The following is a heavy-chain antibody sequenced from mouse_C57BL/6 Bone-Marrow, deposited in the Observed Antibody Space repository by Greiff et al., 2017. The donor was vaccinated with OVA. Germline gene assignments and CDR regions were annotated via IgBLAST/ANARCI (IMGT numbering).Heavy chain of an antibody. CDR1: GFTFSDYG. CDR2: ISSGSSTI. D-gene: IGHD2-2*01. CDR3: ARRLRWLRAYYDAMDY. V-gene: IGHV5-17*01. Sequence: EVHLVESGGGLVKPGGSLKLSCAASGFTFSDYGMHWVRQAPEKGLEWVAYISSGSSTIYYADTVKGRFTISRDNAKNTLFLQMTSLRSEDTAMYYCARRLRWLRAYYDAMDYWGQGTSVTVSS. J-gene: IGHJ4*01.